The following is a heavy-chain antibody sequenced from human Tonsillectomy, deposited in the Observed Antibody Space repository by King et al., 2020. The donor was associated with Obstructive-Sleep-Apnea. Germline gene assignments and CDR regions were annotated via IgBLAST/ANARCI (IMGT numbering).Heavy chain of an antibody. CDR1: GFTFSDYY. D-gene: IGHD3-22*01. CDR3: ARDPESTMIVVVFDY. Sequence: VQLVESGGGLVKPGGSLRLSCAASGFTFSDYYLSWIRHAPGKGLERGSYISSSGSTLDYADAVKGRLTISRDNAKNSLYLQMNSLRAEDTAVYYCARDPESTMIVVVFDYWGQGTLVTVSS. CDR2: ISSSGSTL. J-gene: IGHJ4*02. V-gene: IGHV3-11*01.